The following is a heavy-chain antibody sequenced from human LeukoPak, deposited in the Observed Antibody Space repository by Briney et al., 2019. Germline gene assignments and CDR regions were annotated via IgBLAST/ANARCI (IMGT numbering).Heavy chain of an antibody. Sequence: PSETLSLTCAVSGYSISSGYYWGWIRQPPGKGLEWIGSIYHSGSTYYNPSLKSRVTISVDTSKNQFSLKLSSVTAADTAVYYCARLWRITTFGEVIDIWGQGTMVTVSS. CDR2: IYHSGST. V-gene: IGHV4-38-2*01. CDR1: GYSISSGYY. D-gene: IGHD3-3*01. J-gene: IGHJ3*02. CDR3: ARLWRITTFGEVIDI.